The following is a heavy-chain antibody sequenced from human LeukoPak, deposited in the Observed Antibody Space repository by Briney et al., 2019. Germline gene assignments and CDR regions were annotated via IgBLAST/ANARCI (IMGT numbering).Heavy chain of an antibody. Sequence: PAETLSLTCDVSGYSISSGYSWGWIRQPPGKGLEWIGSIYHTGTTYYNPSLKSRLTISVDTSKNQFSLKMTPVTAADTAVYYCARREDYMDVWGKGTAVTVSS. J-gene: IGHJ6*03. CDR2: IYHTGTT. CDR1: GYSISSGYS. CDR3: ARREDYMDV. V-gene: IGHV4-38-2*01.